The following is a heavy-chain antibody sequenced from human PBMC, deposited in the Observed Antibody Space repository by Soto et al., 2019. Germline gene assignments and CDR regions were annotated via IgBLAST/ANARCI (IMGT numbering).Heavy chain of an antibody. Sequence: QVQLVQSGAEGKKPGASVKVSCKTSGFTFTSYCMHWVRQAPGQGLEWMGIINPSGGGTSYAQKFPGRVTMTRDTSTSTAYMEMSSLRYEDTAMYYCATYYCAREGSSGWPFDYWGQGTLVTVSS. CDR2: INPSGGGT. CDR1: GFTFTSYC. V-gene: IGHV1-46*01. CDR3: ATYYCAREGSSGWPFDY. D-gene: IGHD6-19*01. J-gene: IGHJ4*02.